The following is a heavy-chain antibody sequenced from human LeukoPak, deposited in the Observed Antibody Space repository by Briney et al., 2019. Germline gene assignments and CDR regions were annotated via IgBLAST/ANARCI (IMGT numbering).Heavy chain of an antibody. D-gene: IGHD3-3*01. CDR3: ARLDYDCWGGTLSGSYYYGMDV. CDR1: GGSSSGYY. CDR2: INNSGST. V-gene: IGHV4-34*01. J-gene: IGHJ6*02. Sequence: PSETLSLTCAVYGGSSSGYYCSWIREPPEQGQGLIGEINNSGSTNYNQSLKSRFTISVDTSKNKLYLNLNTVTAADTAVYYCARLDYDCWGGTLSGSYYYGMDVWGQGTTVTVSS.